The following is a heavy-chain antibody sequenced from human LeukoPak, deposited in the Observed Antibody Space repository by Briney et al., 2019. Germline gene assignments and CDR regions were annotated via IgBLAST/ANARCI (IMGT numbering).Heavy chain of an antibody. CDR1: GYTLTELS. Sequence: ASVKVSCKVSGYTLTELSIHWVRQAPGKGLEWMGGFDPEDDETMYAQKLQGRVTVTEDTSTDTAYMELSSLRSEDTAVYYCARGLSDYGDYVGCDYWGQGTLVTVSS. D-gene: IGHD4-17*01. CDR3: ARGLSDYGDYVGCDY. V-gene: IGHV1-24*01. J-gene: IGHJ4*02. CDR2: FDPEDDET.